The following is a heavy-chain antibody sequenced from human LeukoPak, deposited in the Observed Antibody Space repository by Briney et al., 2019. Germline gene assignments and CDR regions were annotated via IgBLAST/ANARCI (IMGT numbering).Heavy chain of an antibody. J-gene: IGHJ6*03. CDR2: IYYSGST. CDR3: AREYSSSSGYYYYMDV. Sequence: SETLSLTCTVSGGSISSSSYYWGWIRQPPGKGLEWIGSIYYSGSTYYNPSLKSRVTISVDTSKNQFSLKLSSVTAADTAVYYCAREYSSSSGYYYYMDVWGKGTTVTVSS. CDR1: GGSISSSSYY. D-gene: IGHD6-6*01. V-gene: IGHV4-39*07.